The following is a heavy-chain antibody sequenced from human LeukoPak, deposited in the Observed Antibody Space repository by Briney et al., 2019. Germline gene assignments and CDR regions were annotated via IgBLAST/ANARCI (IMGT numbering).Heavy chain of an antibody. CDR3: ARDLGDYFYFDY. D-gene: IGHD4-17*01. CDR1: GYTFTSYY. J-gene: IGHJ4*02. CDR2: ISAYNGNT. Sequence: ASVKVSCKASGYTFTSYYMHWVRQAPGQGLEWMGWISAYNGNTNYAQKLQGRVTMTTDTSTSTAYMELRSLRSDDTAVYYCARDLGDYFYFDYWGQGTLVTVSS. V-gene: IGHV1-18*04.